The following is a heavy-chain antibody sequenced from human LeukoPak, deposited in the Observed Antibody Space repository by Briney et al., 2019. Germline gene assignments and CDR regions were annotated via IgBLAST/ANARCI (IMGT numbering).Heavy chain of an antibody. J-gene: IGHJ3*02. CDR1: GGSISSGSYY. D-gene: IGHD2-2*02. V-gene: IGHV4-61*02. CDR3: ARERPGIVVVPAAIRRGDAFDI. Sequence: SETLSLTCTVSGGSISSGSYYWSWIRQPAGKGLEWIGRIYTSGSTNYNPSLKSRVTISVDTSKNQFSLKLSSVTAADTAVYYCARERPGIVVVPAAIRRGDAFDIWGQGTMATVSS. CDR2: IYTSGST.